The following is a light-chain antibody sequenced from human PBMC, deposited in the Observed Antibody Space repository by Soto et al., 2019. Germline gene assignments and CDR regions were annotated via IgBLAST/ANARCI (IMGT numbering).Light chain of an antibody. V-gene: IGKV1-12*01. Sequence: DIQMTQSPSSVSASVGDRVTMTCRASQGINSWLAWYQQKPGKAPKLLIYAASNLQSGVPSRFSGSGSGTDFTLTISSLHPEDFATYYCQQANSFPWTFGQGTKVEIK. CDR1: QGINSW. J-gene: IGKJ1*01. CDR3: QQANSFPWT. CDR2: AAS.